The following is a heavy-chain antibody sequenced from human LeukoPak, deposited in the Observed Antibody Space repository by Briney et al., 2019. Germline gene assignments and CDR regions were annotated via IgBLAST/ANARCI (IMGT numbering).Heavy chain of an antibody. D-gene: IGHD1-26*01. CDR2: THYSGST. V-gene: IGHV4-59*08. J-gene: IGHJ3*01. CDR3: GKWEEKSRAFDV. Sequence: SETLSLTCTVSGDSIRSYYWNWVRQPPGKSLEWIGFTHYSGSTFFNPSLKRRVRTSVDTSKEHFSLRLGFVNAGGTGMYYCGKWEEKSRAFDVWGQGTMVTVSS. CDR1: GDSIRSYY.